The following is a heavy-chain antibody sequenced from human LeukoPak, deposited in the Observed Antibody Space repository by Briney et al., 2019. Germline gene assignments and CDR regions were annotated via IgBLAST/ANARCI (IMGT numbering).Heavy chain of an antibody. CDR1: GGSISSYF. CDR2: VYHSGST. Sequence: PSETLSLTCTVSGGSISSYFWTWIRQPPGKGLEWIGYVYHSGSTNYNPSLKSRLTISVDTSKNQFSLKLSSVTAADTAVYYCARGRDDGSGYGWYFDLWGRGTLVTVSS. CDR3: ARGRDDGSGYGWYFDL. J-gene: IGHJ2*01. V-gene: IGHV4-59*01. D-gene: IGHD3-22*01.